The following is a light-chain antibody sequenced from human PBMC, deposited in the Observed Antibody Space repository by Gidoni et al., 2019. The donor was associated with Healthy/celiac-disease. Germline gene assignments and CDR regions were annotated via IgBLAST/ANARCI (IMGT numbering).Light chain of an antibody. CDR1: QSVSSY. CDR3: QQRSNWPT. J-gene: IGKJ4*01. V-gene: IGKV3-11*01. Sequence: EIVLTQSPATLSLSPGARATLSCRASQSVSSYLAWYQQKPGQAPRLLIYGASNRATGIPARFSGSGSGTAFTLTISSLEPEDVAVYYCQQRSNWPTFGGGTKVEIK. CDR2: GAS.